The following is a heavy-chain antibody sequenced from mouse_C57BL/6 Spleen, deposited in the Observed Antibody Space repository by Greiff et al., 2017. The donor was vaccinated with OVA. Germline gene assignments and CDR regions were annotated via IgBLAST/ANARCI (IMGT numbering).Heavy chain of an antibody. J-gene: IGHJ4*01. Sequence: EVMLVESGGGLVQPGGSMKLSCVASGFTFSNYWMNWVRQSPEKGLEWVAQIRLKSDNYATHYAESVKGRFTISRDDSKSSVYLQMNNLRAEDTGIYYCTGGTSYAMDYWGQGTSVTVSS. CDR1: GFTFSNYW. CDR2: IRLKSDNYAT. CDR3: TGGTSYAMDY. V-gene: IGHV6-3*01. D-gene: IGHD3-3*01.